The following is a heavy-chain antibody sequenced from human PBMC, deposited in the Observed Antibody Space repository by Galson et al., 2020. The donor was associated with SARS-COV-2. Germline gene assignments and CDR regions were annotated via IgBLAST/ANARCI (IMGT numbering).Heavy chain of an antibody. CDR3: ATVSEWGFDY. D-gene: IGHD1-26*01. CDR2: IKTKPAGGSI. V-gene: IGHV3-15*05. J-gene: IGHJ4*02. CDR1: GITFSDVW. Sequence: GGSLRLSCTVSGITFSDVWMNWVRQAPGKGPAWVGRIKTKPAGGSIDSAASVKGRFTISRDDSKNTLYLQMNSLKTEDTAVYYCATVSEWGFDYWGRGTLVTVSS.